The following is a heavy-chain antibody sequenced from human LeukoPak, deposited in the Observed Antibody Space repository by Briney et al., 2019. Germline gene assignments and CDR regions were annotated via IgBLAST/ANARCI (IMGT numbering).Heavy chain of an antibody. V-gene: IGHV1-24*01. Sequence: ASVKVSCKVSGYTLTELSMHWVRQAPGKGLEWMGGFDPEDGETIYAQKFQGRVTMTEDTSTDTAYMELSSLRSEDTAVYYCVTARYSSGWYGGFDYWGQGTLVTVSS. D-gene: IGHD6-19*01. J-gene: IGHJ4*02. CDR2: FDPEDGET. CDR3: VTARYSSGWYGGFDY. CDR1: GYTLTELS.